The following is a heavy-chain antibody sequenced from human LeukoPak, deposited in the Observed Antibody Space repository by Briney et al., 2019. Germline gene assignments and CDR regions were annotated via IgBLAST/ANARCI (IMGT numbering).Heavy chain of an antibody. CDR2: VSYGGNEK. D-gene: IGHD5-24*01. CDR3: AKVAEMATTTGYFDY. V-gene: IGHV3-30*18. J-gene: IGHJ4*02. Sequence: GGSLRLSCAASGFTFSTDGMLWVRQAPGKGLEWVAVVSYGGNEKYYADSVKGRFTISRDNFKNTLYLQMNSLRTEDTAVYYCAKVAEMATTTGYFDYWGQGTLVTVSS. CDR1: GFTFSTDG.